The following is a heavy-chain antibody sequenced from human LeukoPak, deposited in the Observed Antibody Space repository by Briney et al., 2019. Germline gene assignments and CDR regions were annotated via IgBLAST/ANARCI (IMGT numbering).Heavy chain of an antibody. CDR3: VKGGTYSSDYFDY. CDR2: INNNGGYT. J-gene: IGHJ4*02. Sequence: GGSLRLSCSASGLTFNSYAMHWVRQAPGKGLEYVSGINNNGGYTYYAASVKGRFTISRDNSKNTLYLQMSSLRVEDTAVYYCVKGGTYSSDYFDYWGQGTLVTVSS. D-gene: IGHD1-26*01. V-gene: IGHV3-64D*06. CDR1: GLTFNSYA.